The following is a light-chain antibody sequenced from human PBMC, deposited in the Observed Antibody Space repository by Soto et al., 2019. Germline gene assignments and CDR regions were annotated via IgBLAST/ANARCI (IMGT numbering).Light chain of an antibody. CDR1: STDVGGYNY. CDR3: SSYAGSNNFV. J-gene: IGLJ1*01. Sequence: QSVLAQPSSVSGSPGQSITISCTGTSTDVGGYNYVSWYQHHPGKGPKLIIYEVSKRPSGVPDRFSGSKSGNTASLTVSGLQAEDEADYYCSSYAGSNNFVFGSGTKVTV. CDR2: EVS. V-gene: IGLV2-8*01.